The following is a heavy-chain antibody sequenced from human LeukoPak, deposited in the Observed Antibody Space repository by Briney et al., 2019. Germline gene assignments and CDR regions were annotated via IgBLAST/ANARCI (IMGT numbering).Heavy chain of an antibody. CDR3: AKGKGYSSSSSDH. D-gene: IGHD6-6*01. CDR1: GFTFSSHA. Sequence: GGSLRLSCAASGFTFSSHAMNWVRQAPGKGLEWVSAISGSDGSTYYADSVKGRFTISRDNSKNTLYLQMNSLRAEDTAVYHCAKGKGYSSSSSDHWGQGTLVTVSS. J-gene: IGHJ5*02. V-gene: IGHV3-23*01. CDR2: ISGSDGST.